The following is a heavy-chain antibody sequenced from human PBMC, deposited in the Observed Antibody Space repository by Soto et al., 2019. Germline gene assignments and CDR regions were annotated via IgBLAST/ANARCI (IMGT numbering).Heavy chain of an antibody. V-gene: IGHV4-34*01. CDR2: INHSGST. CDR3: AAQHRLYYDFWSAKGWFDP. CDR1: GGSFSGYY. J-gene: IGHJ5*02. Sequence: SETLSLTCAVYGGSFSGYYWSWIRQPPGKGLEWIGEINHSGSTNYNPSLKSRVTISVDTSKNQFSLKLSSVTAADTAVYYCAAQHRLYYDFWSAKGWFDPWGQGTLVTVSS. D-gene: IGHD3-3*01.